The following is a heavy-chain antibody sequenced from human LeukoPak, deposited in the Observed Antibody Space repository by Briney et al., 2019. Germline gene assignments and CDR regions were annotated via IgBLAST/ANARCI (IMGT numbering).Heavy chain of an antibody. D-gene: IGHD3-22*01. CDR3: ARTYYYDSSGYYYPPYFDY. CDR1: GYSFTSYW. CDR2: IYPGDSDT. Sequence: GESLQISCKGSGYSFTSYWIGWVRQMPGKGLEWMGIIYPGDSDTRYSPSFQGQVTISADKSISTAYLQWSSLKASGTAMYYCARTYYYDSSGYYYPPYFDYWGQGTLVTVSS. J-gene: IGHJ4*02. V-gene: IGHV5-51*01.